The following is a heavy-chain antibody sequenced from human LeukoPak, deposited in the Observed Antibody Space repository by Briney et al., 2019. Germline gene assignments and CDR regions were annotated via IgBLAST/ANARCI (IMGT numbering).Heavy chain of an antibody. Sequence: GGSLRLSCAASGYTFSSYAMSWVRQAPGKRLEWVSAISGSGGSTYYADSVKGRSTIPRDNSKNTLYLQMNSLRAEDTAVYYCAKDWMSSSAAGTLVGWFDPWGQGTLVTVSS. CDR2: ISGSGGST. V-gene: IGHV3-23*01. D-gene: IGHD6-13*01. CDR1: GYTFSSYA. CDR3: AKDWMSSSAAGTLVGWFDP. J-gene: IGHJ5*02.